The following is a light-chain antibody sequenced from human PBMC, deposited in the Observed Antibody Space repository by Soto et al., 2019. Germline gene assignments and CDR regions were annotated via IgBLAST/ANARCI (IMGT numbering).Light chain of an antibody. CDR1: QSVSSSY. J-gene: IGKJ4*01. CDR3: MQALQTPLT. V-gene: IGKV3-20*01. Sequence: EIVLTQSPGTLSLSPGERATLSCRASQSVSSSYLAWYQQKPGQAPRLLIYGASSRATGIPDRFSGSGSGTDFTLTISRVEAEDVGVYYCMQALQTPLTFGGGTKVEIK. CDR2: GAS.